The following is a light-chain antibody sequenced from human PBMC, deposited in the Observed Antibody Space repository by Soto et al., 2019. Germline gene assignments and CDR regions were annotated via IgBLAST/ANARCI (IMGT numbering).Light chain of an antibody. CDR2: EVS. CDR1: SSDVGGYNY. Sequence: QSALTQPASVSGSPGQSITISCTGTSSDVGGYNYVSWYQQHPGKAPKLMIYEVSNRPSGVSNRFSGSKSGNTASLTISGLQAEYEADYDCTSKTSSTYVVFGGGTQLTVL. CDR3: TSKTSSTYVV. J-gene: IGLJ2*01. V-gene: IGLV2-14*01.